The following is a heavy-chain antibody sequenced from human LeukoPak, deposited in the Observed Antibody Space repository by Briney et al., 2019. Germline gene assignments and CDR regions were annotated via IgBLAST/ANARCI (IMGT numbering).Heavy chain of an antibody. D-gene: IGHD2-21*01. Sequence: SVKVSCKASGGTFSSYTISWVRQAPGQGLEWMGRIIPILGTANYAQKFQGRVTITADESTSTAYMELSSLRSEDTAVYYCARERAYCGGDCFTDYWGQGTLVTVSS. CDR1: GGTFSSYT. CDR3: ARERAYCGGDCFTDY. V-gene: IGHV1-69*08. J-gene: IGHJ4*02. CDR2: IIPILGTA.